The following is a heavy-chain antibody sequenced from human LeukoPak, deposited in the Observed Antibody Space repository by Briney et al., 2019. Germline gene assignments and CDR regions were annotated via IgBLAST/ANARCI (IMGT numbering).Heavy chain of an antibody. CDR2: IYSGGST. Sequence: GGSLRLSCAASGFTVSSNYMSWVRQAPGKGLEWVSLIYSGGSTYYADSVKGRFTISRDNSKNTLYLQMNSLRAEDTAVYYCAMGATSWSGYSFPKIFQHWGRGTLVTVSS. D-gene: IGHD3-3*01. CDR3: AMGATSWSGYSFPKIFQH. J-gene: IGHJ1*01. V-gene: IGHV3-53*01. CDR1: GFTVSSNY.